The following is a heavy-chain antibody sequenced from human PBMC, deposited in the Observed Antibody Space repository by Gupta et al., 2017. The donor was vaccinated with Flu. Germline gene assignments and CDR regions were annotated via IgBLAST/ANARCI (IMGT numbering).Heavy chain of an antibody. CDR3: ARISRAGYNYRGADFDF. CDR2: INTDTGNP. Sequence: PGQGLEWMGWINTDTGNPTSAQGFKGRFVFSLDTSVTTAYLQISSLKAEDTAVYYCARISRAGYNYRGADFDFWGQGSLLTVSS. J-gene: IGHJ4*02. D-gene: IGHD5-12*01. V-gene: IGHV7-4-1*02.